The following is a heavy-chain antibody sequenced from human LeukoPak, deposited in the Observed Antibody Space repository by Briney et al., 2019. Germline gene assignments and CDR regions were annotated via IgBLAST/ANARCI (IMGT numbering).Heavy chain of an antibody. D-gene: IGHD5-18*01. Sequence: SETLSLTCTVSGGSISSYYWSWIRQPPGKGLEWIGYIYYSGSTNYNPSLKSRVTISVDTSKNQFSLKLSSVTAADTAVYYCARVTAMANYYYYHMDVWGKGTTVTVSS. J-gene: IGHJ6*03. CDR3: ARVTAMANYYYYHMDV. CDR2: IYYSGST. CDR1: GGSISSYY. V-gene: IGHV4-59*01.